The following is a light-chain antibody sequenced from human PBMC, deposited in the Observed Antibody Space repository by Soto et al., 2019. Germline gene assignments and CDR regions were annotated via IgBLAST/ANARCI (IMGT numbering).Light chain of an antibody. CDR1: QNISSY. CDR2: AAS. V-gene: IGKV1-39*01. J-gene: IGKJ1*01. CDR3: QQSYSTLWT. Sequence: DIQMTQSPSSLSASVGDRVTITCRASQNISSYLNWYQQKPGKAPKLLIYAASSLQSGVPSRFSGSGSGTDFTLTISSLQPEDFATYDCQQSYSTLWTFGQGTKVDIK.